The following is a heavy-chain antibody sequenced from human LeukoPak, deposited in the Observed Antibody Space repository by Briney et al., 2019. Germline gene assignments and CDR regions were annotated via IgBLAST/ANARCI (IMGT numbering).Heavy chain of an antibody. CDR1: GRSISSYY. CDR2: IFSSGST. CDR3: ARGPYYFDY. J-gene: IGHJ4*02. V-gene: IGHV4-59*01. Sequence: PSETLSLTCTVSGRSISSYYWNWLRQPPGKGLEWIGYIFSSGSTNYNPSLRSRVTISVDTSKNQFFLKLSSVTAADTAVYYCARGPYYFDYWGQGTLVTVSS.